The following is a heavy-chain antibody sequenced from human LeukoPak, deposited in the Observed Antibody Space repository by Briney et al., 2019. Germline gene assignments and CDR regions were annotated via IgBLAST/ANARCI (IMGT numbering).Heavy chain of an antibody. CDR3: ARANGWFDP. Sequence: PSETLSPTCTDSGGSISSSSYYWGWIRQPPGKGLEWIGSIYYSGSTYYNPSLKSRVTISVDTSKNQFSLKLSSVTAADTAVYYCARANGWFDPWGQGTLVTVSS. J-gene: IGHJ5*02. V-gene: IGHV4-39*07. D-gene: IGHD2-8*01. CDR1: GGSISSSSYY. CDR2: IYYSGST.